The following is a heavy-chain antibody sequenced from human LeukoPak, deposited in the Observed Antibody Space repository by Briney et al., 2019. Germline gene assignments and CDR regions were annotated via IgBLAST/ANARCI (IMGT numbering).Heavy chain of an antibody. Sequence: GGSLRLSCAASGFTFSSYGMHWVRQAPGKGLEGVAFIRYDGSNKYYADSVKGRFTISRDNSKNTLYLQMNSLRAEDTAVYYCAKVGGGPAWYYMDVWGKGTTVTVSS. V-gene: IGHV3-30*02. CDR2: IRYDGSNK. CDR1: GFTFSSYG. CDR3: AKVGGGPAWYYMDV. J-gene: IGHJ6*03. D-gene: IGHD3-10*01.